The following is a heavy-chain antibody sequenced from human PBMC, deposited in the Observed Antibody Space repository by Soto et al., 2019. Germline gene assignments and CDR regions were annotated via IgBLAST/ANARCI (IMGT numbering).Heavy chain of an antibody. Sequence: QLQLQESGPGLVKPSETLSLTCTVSGGSISSSSYYWGWIRQPPGKGQEWIGGIYYSGSTYYNPSRKSRVTISVDTSKNQFSLKLSSVTAADTAVYYCARLSSWFDYWGQGTLVTVSS. J-gene: IGHJ4*02. CDR1: GGSISSSSYY. CDR3: ARLSSWFDY. CDR2: IYYSGST. D-gene: IGHD6-13*01. V-gene: IGHV4-39*01.